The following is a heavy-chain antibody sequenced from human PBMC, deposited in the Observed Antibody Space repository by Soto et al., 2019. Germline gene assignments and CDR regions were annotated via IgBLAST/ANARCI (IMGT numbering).Heavy chain of an antibody. D-gene: IGHD5-12*01. Sequence: SESMSLTCTVYVGAISSGDYCWSCIRHPPGKGMEWIGYSYHRGTTYYNPPLNSRLIISVDTSRNQFSLNLGSVTAADTAVYYCARRDGFNLPDFHQWGQGTLVTVSS. CDR2: SYHRGTT. J-gene: IGHJ4*02. CDR1: VGAISSGDYC. CDR3: ARRDGFNLPDFHQ. V-gene: IGHV4-30-4*01.